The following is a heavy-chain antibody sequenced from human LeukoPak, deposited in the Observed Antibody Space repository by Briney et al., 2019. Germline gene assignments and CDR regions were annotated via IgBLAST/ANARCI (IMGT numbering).Heavy chain of an antibody. CDR2: MYYSGSP. CDR1: GASITIYY. D-gene: IGHD2-15*01. V-gene: IGHV4-59*01. Sequence: SETLSLTCTVSGASITIYYWSWIRQPPGKRLEWIAYMYYSGSPNYNPSLKSRVTMSVDTSENQFSLKLSSATAADTAVYYCARVDGGYCSGGSCYANRFDPWGQGTLVTVSS. J-gene: IGHJ5*02. CDR3: ARVDGGYCSGGSCYANRFDP.